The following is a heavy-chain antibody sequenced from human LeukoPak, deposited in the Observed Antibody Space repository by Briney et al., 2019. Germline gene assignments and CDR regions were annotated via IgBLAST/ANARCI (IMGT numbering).Heavy chain of an antibody. D-gene: IGHD3-10*01. J-gene: IGHJ4*02. CDR2: IYTSGST. CDR1: GDSISNYY. CDR3: ARVSLVRGAPDYYFDY. Sequence: SETLTLTCTVSGDSISNYYWSWIRQPAGKGLEWIGRIYTSGSTNYNPSLKSRVTMSVDTSKNQFSLKLSSVTAADTAVYYCARVSLVRGAPDYYFDYWGQGTLVTVSS. V-gene: IGHV4-4*07.